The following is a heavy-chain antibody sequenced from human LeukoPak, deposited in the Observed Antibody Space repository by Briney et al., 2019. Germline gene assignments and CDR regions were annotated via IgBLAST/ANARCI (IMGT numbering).Heavy chain of an antibody. CDR1: GITFSNYN. D-gene: IGHD1-20*01. CDR2: ITSSSSYT. Sequence: GGSLRLSCAASGITFSNYNMNWVRQAPGKGLEWISSITSSSSYTFYADSVKGRFTISRDNAKNSLYLQMNSLRAEDTAVYYCARDNYYFDYWGQGTLVTVSS. V-gene: IGHV3-21*01. J-gene: IGHJ4*02. CDR3: ARDNYYFDY.